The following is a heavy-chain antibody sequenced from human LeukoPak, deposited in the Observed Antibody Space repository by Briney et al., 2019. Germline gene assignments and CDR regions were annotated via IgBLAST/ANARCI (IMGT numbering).Heavy chain of an antibody. CDR3: AREPTGSYPDY. CDR1: GFTVSSTY. J-gene: IGHJ4*02. V-gene: IGHV3-53*01. D-gene: IGHD1-26*01. CDR2: ISNDDDT. Sequence: PGGSLRLSCAASGFTVSSTYMSWVRQAPGKGLEWVSDISNDDDTYYADSVKGRFTISRDNSKNTLYLQMNSLGAEDTAVYYCAREPTGSYPDYWGQGTLVTVSP.